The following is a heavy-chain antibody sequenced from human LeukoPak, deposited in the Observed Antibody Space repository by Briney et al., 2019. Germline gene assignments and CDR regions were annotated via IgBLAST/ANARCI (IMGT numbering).Heavy chain of an antibody. D-gene: IGHD6-19*01. CDR2: IYTSGST. V-gene: IGHV4-4*07. CDR3: ARVDSSGWSCDY. Sequence: ASETLSLTCTVSGGSINSYYWSWIRQPAGKGLEWIGRIYTSGSTNYNPSLKSRVTMSVDTSKNQFSLKLSSVTAADTAVYYCARVDSSGWSCDYWGQGTLVTVSS. CDR1: GGSINSYY. J-gene: IGHJ4*02.